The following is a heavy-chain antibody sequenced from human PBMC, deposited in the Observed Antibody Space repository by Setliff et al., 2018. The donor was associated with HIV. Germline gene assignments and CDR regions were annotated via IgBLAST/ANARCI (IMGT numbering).Heavy chain of an antibody. CDR1: GGSFSNYY. J-gene: IGHJ4*02. Sequence: SETLSLTCAVYGGSFSNYYWGWIRQSPGKGLEWIGSIYHTGSAYYNPSLKSRVTISVDTSKNQFSLKLSSVTAADTAVYYCARVVGTRAVDYWGQGTLVTVSS. V-gene: IGHV4-34*01. D-gene: IGHD2-15*01. CDR2: IYHTGSA. CDR3: ARVVGTRAVDY.